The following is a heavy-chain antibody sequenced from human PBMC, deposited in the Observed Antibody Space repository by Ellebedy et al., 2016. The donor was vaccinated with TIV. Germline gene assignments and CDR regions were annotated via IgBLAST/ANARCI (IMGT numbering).Heavy chain of an antibody. CDR2: IIPILGIT. V-gene: IGHV1-69*04. Sequence: AASVKVSCKASGGTFSNYAINWVRQAPGQGLEWMGRIIPILGITDYAQNFQGRVTFTADKYSTTVYMELSSLRSEDTAVYYCARWGGSAGRFQGPYDWWGQGTLVAVSS. J-gene: IGHJ4*02. CDR1: GGTFSNYA. CDR3: ARWGGSAGRFQGPYDW. D-gene: IGHD1-26*01.